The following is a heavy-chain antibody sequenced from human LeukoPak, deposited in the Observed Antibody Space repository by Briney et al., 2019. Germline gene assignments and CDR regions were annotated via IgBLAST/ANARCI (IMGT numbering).Heavy chain of an antibody. CDR1: GFTFSSYG. J-gene: IGHJ6*02. CDR2: ISYDGSNK. V-gene: IGHV3-30*18. D-gene: IGHD1-26*01. Sequence: GRSLRLSCAASGFTFSSYGMHWVRQAPGKGLEWVAVISYDGSNKYYADSVKGRFTISRDNSKNTLYLQMNSLRAEDTAVYYCAKDLIGFMVGATYYYYGMDVWGQGTTVTVSS. CDR3: AKDLIGFMVGATYYYYGMDV.